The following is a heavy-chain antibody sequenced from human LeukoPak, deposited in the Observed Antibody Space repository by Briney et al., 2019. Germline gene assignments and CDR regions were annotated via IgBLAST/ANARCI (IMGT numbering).Heavy chain of an antibody. V-gene: IGHV3-20*04. J-gene: IGHJ6*03. D-gene: IGHD6-6*01. CDR1: GLNLDYYG. CDR2: INWNGGLI. CDR3: ARSNPLAARYYMDV. Sequence: GGSLRLSCVASGLNLDYYGMTWVRQAPGKGLEWVAAINWNGGLIDYADSVKGRFTISRDNAKNSLYLQMDSLRAEDTALYYCARSNPLAARYYMDVWGKGTTATVSS.